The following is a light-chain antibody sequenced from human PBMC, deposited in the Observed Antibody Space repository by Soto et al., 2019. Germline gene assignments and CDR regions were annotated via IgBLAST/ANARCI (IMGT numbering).Light chain of an antibody. CDR1: YIGSKS. CDR3: QVWDSSSDHYV. Sequence: SYELTQPPSVSVAPGQTSRITCGGNYIGSKSVHWYQQKPGQAPVLVVYDDSDRPSGIPERFAGSNSGNTATLTIRRVEAGDEADYYCQVWDSSSDHYVFGTGTKVTVL. V-gene: IGLV3-21*02. J-gene: IGLJ1*01. CDR2: DDS.